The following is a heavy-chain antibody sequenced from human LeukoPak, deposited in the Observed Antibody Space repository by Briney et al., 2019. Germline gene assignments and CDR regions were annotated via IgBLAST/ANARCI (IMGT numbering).Heavy chain of an antibody. J-gene: IGHJ6*02. V-gene: IGHV7-4-1*02. D-gene: IGHD3-3*01. CDR2: INTNTGNP. CDR3: ARLWSGYYNYYYGMDV. CDR1: GYTFTSYA. Sequence: ASVKVSCKASGYTFTSYAMNWVRQAPGQGLEWMGWINTNTGNPTYAQGFTGRFVFSLDTSVNTAYLQISSLKAEDTAVYYCARLWSGYYNYYYGMDVWGQGTTVTVSS.